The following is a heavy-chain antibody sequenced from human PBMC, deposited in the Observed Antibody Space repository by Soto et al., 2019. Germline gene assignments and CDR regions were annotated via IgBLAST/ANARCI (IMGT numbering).Heavy chain of an antibody. V-gene: IGHV3-30*18. Sequence: VQLVESGGGVVQPGRSLRLSCAASGFTFSDYAMHWVRQAPGKGQEWVAVVSHDGRNTHYADSVKGRFTISRDSSKNTVSLEMTSLRAEDTAGYYCAKGGRQWLVTSDFNYWGQGALVTVSS. D-gene: IGHD6-19*01. J-gene: IGHJ4*02. CDR2: VSHDGRNT. CDR3: AKGGRQWLVTSDFNY. CDR1: GFTFSDYA.